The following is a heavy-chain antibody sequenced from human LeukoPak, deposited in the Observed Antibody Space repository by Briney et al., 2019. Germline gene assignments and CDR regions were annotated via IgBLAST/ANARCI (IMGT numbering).Heavy chain of an antibody. Sequence: GGSLRLSCAASGFIFSSYWMHWVRQAPGKGLVWVSRINSDGSSTSYADSVKGRFTVSRDNAKNTLYLQMNSLRAEDTAVYYCARDALTSSGSYWGGVDYYYGLDVWGQGTTVTVSS. CDR1: GFIFSSYW. CDR3: ARDALTSSGSYWGGVDYYYGLDV. CDR2: INSDGSST. V-gene: IGHV3-74*01. D-gene: IGHD3-10*01. J-gene: IGHJ6*02.